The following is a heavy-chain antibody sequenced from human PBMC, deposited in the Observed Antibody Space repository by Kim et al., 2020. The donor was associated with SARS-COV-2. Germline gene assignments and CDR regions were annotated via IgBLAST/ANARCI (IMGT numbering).Heavy chain of an antibody. CDR2: IYRGGAT. J-gene: IGHJ4*02. CDR1: GFTVSNNY. CDR3: ARRVATSWDCDY. Sequence: GGSLRLSCAASGFTVSNNYMTWVRQAPGKGLEWVSVIYRGGATYYADSVKGRFTFSRDNSKNSLYLQMNSLRAEDTAVYHCARRVATSWDCDYWGQGTLV. D-gene: IGHD5-12*01. V-gene: IGHV3-66*01.